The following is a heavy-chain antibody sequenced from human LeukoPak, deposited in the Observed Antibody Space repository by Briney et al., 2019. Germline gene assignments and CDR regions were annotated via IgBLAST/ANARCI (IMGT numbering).Heavy chain of an antibody. J-gene: IGHJ4*02. CDR1: GFTFSMYA. V-gene: IGHV3-23*01. Sequence: PGGSLRLSCAASGFTFSMYAMSWVRQAPGKGLEWVSSISSSGDSTYYKDSVKGRFTISRDYSKNTLYLQMNSLRAEDMATYYCTKDRPNYHESNGHYYRRDGDYWGQGTLVTVSS. CDR2: ISSSGDST. CDR3: TKDRPNYHESNGHYYRRDGDY. D-gene: IGHD3-22*01.